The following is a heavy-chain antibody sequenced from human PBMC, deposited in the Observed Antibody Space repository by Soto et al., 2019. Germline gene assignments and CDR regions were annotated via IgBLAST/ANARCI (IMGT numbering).Heavy chain of an antibody. V-gene: IGHV1-8*01. D-gene: IGHD6-19*01. CDR2: MNANSGHT. Sequence: ASVKVSCKASGYTFTSYDINWVRQASGQGLEWMGWMNANSGHTGYAQKFRGRVTMTRNTSISTIYMELSSLTSEDTAVYYCARDPGIAVAGSDPYYYGMDVWGLGTTVTVSS. J-gene: IGHJ6*02. CDR3: ARDPGIAVAGSDPYYYGMDV. CDR1: GYTFTSYD.